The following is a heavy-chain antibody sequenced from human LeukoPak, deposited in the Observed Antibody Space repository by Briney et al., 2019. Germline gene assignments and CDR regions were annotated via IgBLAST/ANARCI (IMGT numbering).Heavy chain of an antibody. J-gene: IGHJ5*02. D-gene: IGHD2-2*02. CDR3: ARVPAAISTWFDP. CDR1: GGSISSGGYY. V-gene: IGHV4-31*03. Sequence: NPSETLSLTCTVSGGSISSGGYYWSWIRQHPGKGLEWIGYIYYSGSTYYNPSLKSRVTISVDTSKNQFSLKLSSVTAADTAVYYCARVPAAISTWFDPWGQGTLVTVSS. CDR2: IYYSGST.